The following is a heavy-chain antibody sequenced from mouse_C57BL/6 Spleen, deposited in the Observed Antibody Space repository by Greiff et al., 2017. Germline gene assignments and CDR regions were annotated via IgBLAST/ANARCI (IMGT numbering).Heavy chain of an antibody. J-gene: IGHJ2*01. D-gene: IGHD1-3*01. CDR1: GYAFSSYW. V-gene: IGHV1-80*01. CDR3: AGKVITFDY. Sequence: VQLQQPGAELVKPGASVKISCKASGYAFSSYWMHWVKQRPGKGLEWIGQIYPGDGDTNYNVKFKGKATLTADKSSSTAYMQLSSLTSEDSAVYFSAGKVITFDYWGQGTTLTVSS. CDR2: IYPGDGDT.